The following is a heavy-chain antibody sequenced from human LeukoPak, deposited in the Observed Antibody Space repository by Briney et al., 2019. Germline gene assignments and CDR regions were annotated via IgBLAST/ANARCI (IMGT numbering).Heavy chain of an antibody. J-gene: IGHJ3*02. Sequence: SETLSLTCTVSGGSISSSSYYWGWIRQPPGKGLEWIGSIYYSGSTYYNPSLKSRVTISVDTSKNQFSLKLSSVTAADTAAYYCARDFSAAFDIWGQGTMVTVSS. D-gene: IGHD2/OR15-2a*01. CDR2: IYYSGST. CDR1: GGSISSSSYY. V-gene: IGHV4-39*07. CDR3: ARDFSAAFDI.